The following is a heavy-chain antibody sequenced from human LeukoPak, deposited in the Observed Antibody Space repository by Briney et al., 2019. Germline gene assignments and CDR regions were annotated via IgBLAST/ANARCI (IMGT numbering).Heavy chain of an antibody. V-gene: IGHV4-34*01. J-gene: IGHJ3*02. Sequence: SETLSLTCAVYGGSFSGYYWSWIRQPPGKGLEWIEEINHSGSTNYNPSLKSRVTISVDTSKNQFSLKLSSVTAADTAVYYCARENSGWRGNDAFDIWGQGTMVTVSS. CDR3: ARENSGWRGNDAFDI. CDR2: INHSGST. CDR1: GGSFSGYY. D-gene: IGHD6-19*01.